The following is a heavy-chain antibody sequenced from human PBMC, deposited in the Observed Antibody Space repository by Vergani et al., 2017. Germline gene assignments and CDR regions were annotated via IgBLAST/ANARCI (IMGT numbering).Heavy chain of an antibody. CDR2: IYTSGST. CDR3: ARVVMSHGWPLYFVDY. CDR1: GGSISSGSYY. J-gene: IGHJ4*02. Sequence: QVQLQESGPGLVKPSQTLSLTCTVSGGSISSGSYYWSWTRQPAGKGLEWIALIYTSGSTNYNPSLKSRVTISVDTSKNQFSLKLSSVTAADTAVYYFARVVMSHGWPLYFVDYWGQGTLVTVSS. D-gene: IGHD2-2*02. V-gene: IGHV4-61*02.